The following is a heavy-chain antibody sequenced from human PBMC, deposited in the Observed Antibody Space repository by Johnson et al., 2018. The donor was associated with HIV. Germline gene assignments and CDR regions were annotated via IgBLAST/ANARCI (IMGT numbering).Heavy chain of an antibody. J-gene: IGHJ3*02. V-gene: IGHV3-33*05. D-gene: IGHD2-15*01. CDR2: ISYDGSNK. Sequence: SGGGVVQPGRSLRLSCAASGFTFSNYGMHWVRQAPGKGLECVAVISYDGSNKYYADSVKGRFTISRDNSKNTLYLQMNSLRAEDTAVYYCAKASDIGAFDIWGQGTMVTVSS. CDR3: AKASDIGAFDI. CDR1: GFTFSNYG.